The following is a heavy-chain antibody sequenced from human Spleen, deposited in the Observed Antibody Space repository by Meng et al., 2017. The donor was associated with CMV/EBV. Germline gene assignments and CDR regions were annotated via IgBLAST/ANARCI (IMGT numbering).Heavy chain of an antibody. Sequence: GGSLRLSCAASEFTFSNFAMSWVRQAPGRGLAWVSAITASGGSTYYADSVKGRFTVSGDNSNNTLYLQMNRLRAEDTAVYFCAKAFSASWYREYYDDWGQGTLVTVSS. J-gene: IGHJ4*02. CDR1: EFTFSNFA. D-gene: IGHD6-13*01. CDR3: AKAFSASWYREYYDD. V-gene: IGHV3-23*01. CDR2: ITASGGST.